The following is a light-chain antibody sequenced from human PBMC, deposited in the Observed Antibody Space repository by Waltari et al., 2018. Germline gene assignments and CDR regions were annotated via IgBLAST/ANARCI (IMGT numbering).Light chain of an antibody. Sequence: IVCTQSSDTLSLSPGQRATLSCRASQTINNNFLVWYQQKPGQAPSLLIHGASSRATGFPDRFSGSGSGTDFTLTISSLEPEDVAVYYCQQYDGSVLTFGGGTKVEI. V-gene: IGKV3-20*01. J-gene: IGKJ4*01. CDR2: GAS. CDR1: QTINNNF. CDR3: QQYDGSVLT.